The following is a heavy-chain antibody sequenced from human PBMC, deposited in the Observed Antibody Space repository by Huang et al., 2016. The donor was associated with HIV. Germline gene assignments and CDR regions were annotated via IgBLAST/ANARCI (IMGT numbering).Heavy chain of an antibody. CDR1: GFPFSSYS. Sequence: EVQLVESGGGLVKPGGSLRLSCAASGFPFSSYSMNWVREAPGKGVEWDSYISNSRSYIYNADSVKGRFTISGDDAKNSRYLQMNSLRAEDTAVYYCASEIAAASIDYWGQGTLVTVSS. CDR3: ASEIAAASIDY. V-gene: IGHV3-21*01. J-gene: IGHJ4*02. CDR2: ISNSRSYI. D-gene: IGHD6-13*01.